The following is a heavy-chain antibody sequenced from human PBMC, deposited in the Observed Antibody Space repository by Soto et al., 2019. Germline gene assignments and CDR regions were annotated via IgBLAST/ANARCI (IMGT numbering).Heavy chain of an antibody. CDR2: ISSGGSYI. CDR3: PRDQGGSYDSWFDP. J-gene: IGHJ5*02. CDR1: FTFSMYS. V-gene: IGHV3-21*01. Sequence: EVQVVESGGGLVQPGGSLRLSCSFTFSMYSMSWVRQAPGKGLEWVASISSGGSYIKYADSVKGRFTISRDSAKNSVSLQMHRLRADDTALYVCPRDQGGSYDSWFDPWGQGTLVSVSS. D-gene: IGHD1-26*01.